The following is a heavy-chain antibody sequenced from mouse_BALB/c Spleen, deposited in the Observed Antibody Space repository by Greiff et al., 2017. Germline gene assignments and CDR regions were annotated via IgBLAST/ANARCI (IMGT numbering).Heavy chain of an antibody. CDR2: IWRGGST. Sequence: VKLMESGPSLVQPSQSLSITCTVSGFSLTSYGVHWVRQSPGKGLEWLGVIWRGGSTDYNAAFMSRLSITKDNSKSQVFFKMNSLQADDTAIYYCAKNDEDAMDYWGQGTSVTVSS. J-gene: IGHJ4*01. CDR1: GFSLTSYG. V-gene: IGHV2-5-1*01. CDR3: AKNDEDAMDY.